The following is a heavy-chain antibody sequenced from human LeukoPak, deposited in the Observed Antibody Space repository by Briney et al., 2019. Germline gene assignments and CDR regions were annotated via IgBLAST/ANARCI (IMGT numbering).Heavy chain of an antibody. J-gene: IGHJ4*02. V-gene: IGHV4-59*01. CDR1: GGSFSGYY. D-gene: IGHD3-22*01. CDR2: VSYGGNT. Sequence: SETLSLTCAVYGGSFSGYYWSWIRQPPGKGLEWIGSVSYGGNTKDNPSLKSRVTMSVDTSKNQVSLNLTSVTAADTAVYYCARDWYSSAWPIFDYWGQGTLATVSS. CDR3: ARDWYSSAWPIFDY.